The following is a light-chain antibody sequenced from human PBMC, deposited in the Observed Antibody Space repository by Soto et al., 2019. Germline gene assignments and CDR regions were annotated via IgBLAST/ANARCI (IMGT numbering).Light chain of an antibody. CDR2: SNT. Sequence: QSVLTQPPSASGTPGQRVTISCSGSSSNIGSNTVNWYQQLPGTAHKLLIYSNTQRPSGVPDRFSGSKSATSASLAISGLLSEDEADYYCAAWDDSLNGNYVFGTGTKVTVL. J-gene: IGLJ1*01. CDR1: SSNIGSNT. V-gene: IGLV1-44*01. CDR3: AAWDDSLNGNYV.